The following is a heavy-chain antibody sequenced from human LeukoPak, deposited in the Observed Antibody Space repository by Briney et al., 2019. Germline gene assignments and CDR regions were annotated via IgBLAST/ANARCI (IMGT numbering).Heavy chain of an antibody. CDR1: GFTFSRYG. Sequence: GGSLRLSCAASGFTFSRYGMHWARQAPGKGLEWVAFIRYDGSNKYYADSVKGRFTISRDNSKNTLYLQMNSLRAEDTAVYYCAKSRRGYSYGPNYYYYMDVWGKGTTVTISS. CDR2: IRYDGSNK. V-gene: IGHV3-30*02. D-gene: IGHD5-18*01. J-gene: IGHJ6*03. CDR3: AKSRRGYSYGPNYYYYMDV.